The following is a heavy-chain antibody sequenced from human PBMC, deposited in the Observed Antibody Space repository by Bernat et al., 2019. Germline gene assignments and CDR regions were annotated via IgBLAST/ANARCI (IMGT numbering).Heavy chain of an antibody. D-gene: IGHD2-15*01. CDR3: ARGSGGGDGMDV. CDR2: INHSGST. Sequence: QVQLQQWGAGLLKPSETLSPTCAVYGGSFRGYYWSWIRQPPGKGLEWIGKINHSGSTNDNPSLKSRVTISVDTSKNQFSLKLSSVTAADTAVYYCARGSGGGDGMDVWGQGTTVTVSS. CDR1: GGSFRGYY. V-gene: IGHV4-34*01. J-gene: IGHJ6*02.